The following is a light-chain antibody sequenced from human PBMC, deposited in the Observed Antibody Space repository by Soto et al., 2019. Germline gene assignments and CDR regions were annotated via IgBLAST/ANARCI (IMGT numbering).Light chain of an antibody. J-gene: IGKJ4*01. CDR1: QTINNW. CDR2: KAS. CDR3: HHYNSYSLLT. V-gene: IGKV1-5*03. Sequence: DIQMTQSPSTLSASVGDRVTITCRASQTINNWLAWYQQKPGNPPKLLISKASNLESGVPSRFSGCGSETEFTLAISSLQPDDFATCYCHHYNSYSLLTFDGGTRVDIK.